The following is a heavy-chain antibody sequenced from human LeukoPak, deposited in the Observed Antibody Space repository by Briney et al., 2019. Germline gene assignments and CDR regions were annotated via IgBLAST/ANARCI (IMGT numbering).Heavy chain of an antibody. CDR3: VRVVYCSGGSCSYYFDY. Sequence: GGSLRLSCAASGFTFSSYGMHWVRQAPGKGLEWVSSISDRSTYIFNADPVQGRFTISRDDAKNSLYLQMNSLRVEDTAVYYCVRVVYCSGGSCSYYFDYWGQGTLVTVSS. D-gene: IGHD2-15*01. J-gene: IGHJ4*02. V-gene: IGHV3-21*01. CDR2: ISDRSTYI. CDR1: GFTFSSYG.